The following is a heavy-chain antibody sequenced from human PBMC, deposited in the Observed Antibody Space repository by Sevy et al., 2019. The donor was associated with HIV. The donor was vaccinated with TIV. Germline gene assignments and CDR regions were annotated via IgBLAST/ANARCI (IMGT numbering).Heavy chain of an antibody. CDR3: AREGAISFIVGATTGAFDI. CDR2: IKQDGSEK. CDR1: RFTFSNYW. D-gene: IGHD1-26*01. J-gene: IGHJ3*02. Sequence: GGSLRLSCAASRFTFSNYWMSWVRQAPGKGLEWVANIKQDGSEKYYVDSVKGRFTISRDNAKNSLYLQMNSLRAEDTALYYCAREGAISFIVGATTGAFDIWGLGTMVTVSS. V-gene: IGHV3-7*01.